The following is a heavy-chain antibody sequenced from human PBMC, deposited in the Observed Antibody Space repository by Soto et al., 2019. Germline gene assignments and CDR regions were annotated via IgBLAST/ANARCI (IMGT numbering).Heavy chain of an antibody. CDR1: GGSISGYY. CDR2: INHSGST. J-gene: IGHJ6*02. CDR3: ARQGPYGMDV. V-gene: IGHV4-34*01. Sequence: SESLSVTWGVYGGSISGYYWSWISKTQGTGLEWIGEINHSGSTNYNPSLKSRVTISVDTSKNEFSLKLSSVTAADTAVYYCARQGPYGMDVWGQGTTVTVS.